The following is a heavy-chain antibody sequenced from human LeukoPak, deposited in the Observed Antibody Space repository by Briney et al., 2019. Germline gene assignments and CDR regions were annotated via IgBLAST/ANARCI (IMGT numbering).Heavy chain of an antibody. J-gene: IGHJ6*02. D-gene: IGHD6-13*01. CDR2: IYYSGST. Sequence: SETLSLTCTVSGGSISSSSYYWGWIRQPPGKGLEWIGSIYYSGSTYYNPSLKSRVTISVDTSKNQFSLKLSSVTAADTAVYHCKSIAAAGDYYYYGMDVWGQGTTVTVSS. CDR3: KSIAAAGDYYYYGMDV. CDR1: GGSISSSSYY. V-gene: IGHV4-39*01.